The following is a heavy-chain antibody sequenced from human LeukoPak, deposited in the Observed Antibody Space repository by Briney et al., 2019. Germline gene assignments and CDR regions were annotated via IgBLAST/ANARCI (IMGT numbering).Heavy chain of an antibody. Sequence: GGSLRLSCAASGFTFSSYGMHWVRQALGKGLEWVAVISYDGSKKYYADSVKGRFTISRDNSKNTLYLQMNSLRAEDTAVYYCAKDGSSPLERRNYYYGMDVWGQGTTVTVSS. J-gene: IGHJ6*02. CDR2: ISYDGSKK. V-gene: IGHV3-30*18. D-gene: IGHD1-1*01. CDR1: GFTFSSYG. CDR3: AKDGSSPLERRNYYYGMDV.